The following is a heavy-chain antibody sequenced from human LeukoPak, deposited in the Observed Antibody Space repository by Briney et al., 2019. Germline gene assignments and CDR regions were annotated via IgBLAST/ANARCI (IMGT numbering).Heavy chain of an antibody. CDR1: GGSISSGSYY. Sequence: PSETLSLTCTVSGGSISSGSYYWSWIRQPAGKGLEWIGRIYTSGSTNYNPSLKSRVTISADTSKNQFSLKLSSVTAADTAVYYCARAEWLHWFDPWGQGTLVTVSP. D-gene: IGHD3-3*01. CDR2: IYTSGST. CDR3: ARAEWLHWFDP. V-gene: IGHV4-61*02. J-gene: IGHJ5*02.